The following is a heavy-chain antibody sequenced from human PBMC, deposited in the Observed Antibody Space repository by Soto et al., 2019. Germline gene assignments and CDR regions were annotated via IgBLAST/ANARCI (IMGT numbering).Heavy chain of an antibody. Sequence: LSETPSLTCAVYGGSFSGCYWRWIRQSPEKGLEWIGEISHSGSTNYNPSLKSRVTMSVDTSKNQFSLDLSSVTAADTAMYYCARDGRSALAFDMWGQGTMVTVSS. V-gene: IGHV4-34*01. D-gene: IGHD1-26*01. J-gene: IGHJ3*02. CDR2: ISHSGST. CDR3: ARDGRSALAFDM. CDR1: GGSFSGCY.